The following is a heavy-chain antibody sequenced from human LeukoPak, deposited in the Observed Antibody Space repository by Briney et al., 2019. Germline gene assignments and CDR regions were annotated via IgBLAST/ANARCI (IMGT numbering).Heavy chain of an antibody. CDR1: GYTLTELS. D-gene: IGHD1-14*01. Sequence: ASVKVSCKVSGYTLTELSMHWVRQAPGKGLEWMGGFDPEDGETIYAQKFQGGVTMTEDTSTDTAYMELSSLRSEDTAVYYCARDLRRWSRMDAFDIWGQGTMVTVSS. V-gene: IGHV1-24*01. J-gene: IGHJ3*02. CDR3: ARDLRRWSRMDAFDI. CDR2: FDPEDGET.